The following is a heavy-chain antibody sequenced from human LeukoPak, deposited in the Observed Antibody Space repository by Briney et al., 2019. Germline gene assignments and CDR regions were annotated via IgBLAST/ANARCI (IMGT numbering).Heavy chain of an antibody. CDR1: GGSFSGYY. D-gene: IGHD3-22*01. V-gene: IGHV4-59*01. J-gene: IGHJ4*02. CDR2: ISYSGST. Sequence: GTLSLPCTVSGGSFSGYYWSWIRQPPGKGLEWIGYISYSGSTNYKPSLKSRVTISLDASKNQFSLKLSSVTAADTAVYYCAGGGTYYYDSSGYYWGQGTLVTVSA. CDR3: AGGGTYYYDSSGYY.